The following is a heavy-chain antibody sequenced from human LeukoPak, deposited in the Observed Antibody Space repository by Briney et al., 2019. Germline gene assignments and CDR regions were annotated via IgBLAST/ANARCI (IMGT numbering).Heavy chain of an antibody. CDR1: GGSISSGGYY. CDR3: ARGGTIPERRPFDY. D-gene: IGHD1-7*01. CDR2: IYYSGST. J-gene: IGHJ4*02. Sequence: SQTLSLTCTVSGGSISSGGYYWSWIRQHPGKGLEWIGYIYYSGSTYYNPSLKSRVTISVDTSKNQFSLKLSSVTAADTAVYYCARGGTIPERRPFDYWGQGTLATVSS. V-gene: IGHV4-31*03.